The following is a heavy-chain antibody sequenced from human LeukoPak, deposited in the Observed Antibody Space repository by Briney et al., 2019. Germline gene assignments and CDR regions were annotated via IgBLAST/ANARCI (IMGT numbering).Heavy chain of an antibody. J-gene: IGHJ4*02. CDR3: AKELYGNPSGY. CDR2: ISGDGGTI. D-gene: IGHD2-8*01. CDR1: GFTFSSYA. V-gene: IGHV3-23*01. Sequence: PGRSLRLSCAASGFTFSSYAMQWVRQAPGKGLEWVSAISGDGGTISYAASVRGRFTISRDNAKNTLFLQMSSLRAGDTALYYCAKELYGNPSGYWGQGTRVTVSS.